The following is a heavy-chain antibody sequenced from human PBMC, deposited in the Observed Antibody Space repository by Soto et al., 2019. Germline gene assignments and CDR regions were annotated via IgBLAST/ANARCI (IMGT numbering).Heavy chain of an antibody. CDR3: ARAKEIVVVVAARDYYYYGMDV. CDR1: GGTFSSYA. J-gene: IGHJ6*02. CDR2: IIPIFGTA. Sequence: SVKVSCKASGGTFSSYAISWVLQAPGQGLEWMGGIIPIFGTANYAQKFQGRVTITADESTSTAYMELSSLRSEDTAVYYCARAKEIVVVVAARDYYYYGMDVWGQGXTVTVYS. D-gene: IGHD2-15*01. V-gene: IGHV1-69*13.